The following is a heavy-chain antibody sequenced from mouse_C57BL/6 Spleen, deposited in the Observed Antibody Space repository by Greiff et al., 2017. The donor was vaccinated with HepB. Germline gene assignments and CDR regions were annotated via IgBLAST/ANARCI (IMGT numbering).Heavy chain of an antibody. CDR1: GYTFTSYG. Sequence: VKLMESGAELARPGASVKLSCKASGYTFTSYGISWVKQRTGQGLEWIGEIYPRSGNTYYNEKFKGKATLTADKSSSTAYMELRSLTSEDSAVYFCARKGSYYGSSWDWYFDVWGTGTTVTVSS. V-gene: IGHV1-81*01. CDR2: IYPRSGNT. J-gene: IGHJ1*03. D-gene: IGHD1-1*01. CDR3: ARKGSYYGSSWDWYFDV.